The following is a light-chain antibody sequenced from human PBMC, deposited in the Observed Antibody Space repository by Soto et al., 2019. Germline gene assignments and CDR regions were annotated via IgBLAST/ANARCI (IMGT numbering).Light chain of an antibody. J-gene: IGKJ1*01. CDR2: GAS. V-gene: IGKV3-15*01. Sequence: EIVMTQSPATLSVSPGERATLSCRASQSVSSNLAWYQQKPGQAPRLLIYGASTRATGIPARFSGSGSGTEFTLTINSLQSEDFAVYYCQHYADWPLTIGQGTKVE. CDR3: QHYADWPLT. CDR1: QSVSSN.